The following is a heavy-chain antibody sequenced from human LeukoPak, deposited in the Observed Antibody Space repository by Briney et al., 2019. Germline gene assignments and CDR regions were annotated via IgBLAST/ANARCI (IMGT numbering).Heavy chain of an antibody. Sequence: PSETLSLTCTVSGGSISSSSYYWGWIRQPPGKGLEWIGSIYYSGSTYYNPSLMSRVTISIDTSKNQFSLKLSSVTAADTAVYYCARAHGGSGYFRFDYWGQGTLVTVSS. V-gene: IGHV4-39*07. CDR2: IYYSGST. J-gene: IGHJ4*02. CDR1: GGSISSSSYY. D-gene: IGHD3-22*01. CDR3: ARAHGGSGYFRFDY.